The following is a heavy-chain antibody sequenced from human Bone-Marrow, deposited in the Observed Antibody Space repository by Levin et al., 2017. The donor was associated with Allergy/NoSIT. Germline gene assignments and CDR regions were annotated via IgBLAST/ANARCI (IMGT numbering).Heavy chain of an antibody. CDR2: ISFDGSDK. Sequence: PGASVKVSCAASGFTFSSDTMHWVRQAPGKGLEWVSVISFDGSDKYYADSVKGRFTISRDNSKNTLHLQMNSLRIEDTAIYYCARTDPYTSSWFLHYWGQGTLVTVSS. J-gene: IGHJ4*02. CDR1: GFTFSSDT. CDR3: ARTDPYTSSWFLHY. V-gene: IGHV3-30-3*01. D-gene: IGHD6-13*01.